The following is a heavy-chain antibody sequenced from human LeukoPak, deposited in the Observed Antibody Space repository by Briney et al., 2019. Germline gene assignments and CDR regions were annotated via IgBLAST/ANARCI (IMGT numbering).Heavy chain of an antibody. CDR2: ISSSSSYI. CDR3: ARDGASPPFDY. CDR1: GFTFSNAW. J-gene: IGHJ4*02. V-gene: IGHV3-21*01. D-gene: IGHD4/OR15-4a*01. Sequence: GGSLRLSCAASGFTFSNAWMNWVRQAPGKGLEWVSSISSSSSYIYYADSVKGRFTISRDNAKNSLYLQMNSLRAEDTAVYYCARDGASPPFDYWGQGTLVTVSS.